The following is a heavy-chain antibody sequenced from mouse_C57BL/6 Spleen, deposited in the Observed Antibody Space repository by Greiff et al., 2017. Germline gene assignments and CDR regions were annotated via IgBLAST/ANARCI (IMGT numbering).Heavy chain of an antibody. J-gene: IGHJ4*01. D-gene: IGHD2-3*01. V-gene: IGHV1-74*01. CDR3: APLYDCDAMDY. CDR2: IHPSDSDT. CDR1: GYTFTSYW. Sequence: QVQLQQPGAELVKPGASVKVSCKASGYTFTSYWMHWVKQRPGQGLEWIGRIHPSDSDTNYNQKFKGKATLTVDKSSSTAYMQLSSLTAADSAVYYGAPLYDCDAMDYWGQGTSVTVSS.